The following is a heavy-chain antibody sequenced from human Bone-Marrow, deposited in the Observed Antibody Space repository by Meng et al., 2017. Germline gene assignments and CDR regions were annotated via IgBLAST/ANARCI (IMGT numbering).Heavy chain of an antibody. J-gene: IGHJ4*02. Sequence: GGSLRLSCAASGFTFSSYAMHWVRQAPGKGLEWVAIISYDGSNKYYAAPVKGRFTITRDNSKNTLYLQMNSLGAEDTAVYYCARAVSGSGSYYHPFDYWGQGTLVTVSS. CDR3: ARAVSGSGSYYHPFDY. CDR1: GFTFSSYA. V-gene: IGHV3-30*04. D-gene: IGHD3-10*01. CDR2: ISYDGSNK.